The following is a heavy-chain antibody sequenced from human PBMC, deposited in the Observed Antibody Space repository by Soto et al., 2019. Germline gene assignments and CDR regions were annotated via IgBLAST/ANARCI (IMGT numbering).Heavy chain of an antibody. V-gene: IGHV3-53*01. J-gene: IGHJ4*02. D-gene: IGHD6-19*01. CDR1: GFTVSSKY. CDR3: VQTTGWTCFDF. CDR2: IYGGGTT. Sequence: EVQLVESGGGLIQPGGSLRLSCAASGFTVSSKYMTWVRQAPGKGLGWVSVIYGGGTTYYADSVKGRFTISRENSKNTLYLQMNSLRAVGTAVSYCVQTTGWTCFDFWGQGTLVTVSS.